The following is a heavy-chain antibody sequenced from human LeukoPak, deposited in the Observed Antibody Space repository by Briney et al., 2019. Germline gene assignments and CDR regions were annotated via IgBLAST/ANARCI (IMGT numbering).Heavy chain of an antibody. V-gene: IGHV3-23*01. J-gene: IGHJ4*02. CDR3: AKDGGGYGRIDY. CDR2: SGTGGST. CDR1: GFTFGSYA. Sequence: PGGSLRLSCAASGFTFGSYAMTWVRQAPGKGLEWVSTSGTGGSTYYADSVKGRFTISRDNSKNTLYLQMNSLRTEDTAAYYCAKDGGGYGRIDYWGQGTLVTVSS. D-gene: IGHD5-12*01.